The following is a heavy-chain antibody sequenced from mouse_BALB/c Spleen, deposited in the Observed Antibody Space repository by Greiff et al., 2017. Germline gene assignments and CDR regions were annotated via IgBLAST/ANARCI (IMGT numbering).Heavy chain of an antibody. CDR2: ISNLAYSI. Sequence: EVQVVESGGGLVQPGGSRKLSCAASGFTFSDYGMAWVRQAPGKGPEWVAFISNLAYSIYYADTVTGRFTISRENAKNTLYLEMSSLRSEDTAMYYCARAYGNYEDYAMDYWGQGTSVTVSS. J-gene: IGHJ4*01. V-gene: IGHV5-15*02. CDR3: ARAYGNYEDYAMDY. CDR1: GFTFSDYG. D-gene: IGHD2-1*01.